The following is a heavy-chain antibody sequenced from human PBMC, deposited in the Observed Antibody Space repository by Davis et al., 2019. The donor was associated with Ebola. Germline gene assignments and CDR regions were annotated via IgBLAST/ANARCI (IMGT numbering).Heavy chain of an antibody. CDR1: GFTFSSYA. Sequence: GESLKISCAASGFTFSSYAMSWVRQAPGKGLEWVSAISGSGGSTYYADSVKGRFTISRDNSKNTLYLQMNSLRAEDTAVYYCARDGVRNSFWGQGTLVTVSS. V-gene: IGHV3-23*01. D-gene: IGHD2/OR15-2a*01. CDR3: ARDGVRNSF. CDR2: ISGSGGST. J-gene: IGHJ4*02.